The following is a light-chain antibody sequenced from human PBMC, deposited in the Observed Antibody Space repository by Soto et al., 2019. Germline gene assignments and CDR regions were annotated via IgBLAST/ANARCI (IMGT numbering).Light chain of an antibody. V-gene: IGKV1-39*01. CDR2: AAS. Sequence: DIRMTQSPSSLSASVGDRVTLTCRASETISNYLNWYQQKPGKAPELLIDAASILQKGVPSRFSGSGSGTDFTLTISSVQPEDSATYYCQQSYTRPSFGQGTRLEIK. J-gene: IGKJ5*01. CDR3: QQSYTRPS. CDR1: ETISNY.